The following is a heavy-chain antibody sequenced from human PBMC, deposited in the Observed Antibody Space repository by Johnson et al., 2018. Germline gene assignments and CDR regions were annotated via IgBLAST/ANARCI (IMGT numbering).Heavy chain of an antibody. Sequence: VQLQESGGGVVQPGRSLRLSCAASGFTFSSYGMHWVRQAPGKGLEWVSYISSSGSTIYYADSVKGRFTIPRDNAKNSLYRQMNSLRAEERGVYSCARPAAAGYYYYRDVWGKGTTVTVS. D-gene: IGHD6-13*01. CDR2: ISSSGSTI. CDR3: ARPAAAGYYYYRDV. J-gene: IGHJ6*03. V-gene: IGHV3-48*04. CDR1: GFTFSSYG.